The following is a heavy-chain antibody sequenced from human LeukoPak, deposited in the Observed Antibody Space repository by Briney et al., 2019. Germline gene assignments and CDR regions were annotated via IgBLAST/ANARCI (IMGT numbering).Heavy chain of an antibody. CDR1: GFTVSSNY. CDR2: IYSGGST. Sequence: GGSLRLSCAASGFTVSSNYMSWVRQAPGKGLEWVSVIYSGGSTYYADSVKGRFTISRDNSKNTLYLQMNSLRAEDTAVYYCARDPSITMVRGVIPYYYYGMDVWGQGTTVTVSS. V-gene: IGHV3-53*05. CDR3: ARDPSITMVRGVIPYYYYGMDV. J-gene: IGHJ6*02. D-gene: IGHD3-10*01.